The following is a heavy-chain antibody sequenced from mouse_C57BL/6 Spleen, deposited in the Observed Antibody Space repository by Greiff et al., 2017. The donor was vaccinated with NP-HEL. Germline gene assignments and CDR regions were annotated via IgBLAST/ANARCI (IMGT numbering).Heavy chain of an antibody. J-gene: IGHJ2*01. Sequence: QVQLQQPGAELVKPGASVKLSCKASGYTFTSYWMHWVKQRPGQGLEWIGMIHPNSGSTNYNEKFKSKATLTVDKSSSTAYMQLSSLTSEDSAVYYCARLVTTVQPFDYWGQGTTLTVSS. D-gene: IGHD1-1*01. CDR1: GYTFTSYW. CDR3: ARLVTTVQPFDY. CDR2: IHPNSGST. V-gene: IGHV1-64*01.